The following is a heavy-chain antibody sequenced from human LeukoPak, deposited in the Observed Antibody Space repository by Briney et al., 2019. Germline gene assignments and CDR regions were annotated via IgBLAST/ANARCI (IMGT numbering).Heavy chain of an antibody. J-gene: IGHJ4*02. Sequence: PGGSLRLSCAASGFTFSSYWMHWVRQAPGKGLVWVSRNNSDGSSTSYADSVKGRFTISRDNAKNTLYLQMNSLRAEDTAMYYCARDLGYSSGVDYWGQGTLVTVSS. CDR1: GFTFSSYW. D-gene: IGHD6-19*01. V-gene: IGHV3-74*01. CDR3: ARDLGYSSGVDY. CDR2: NNSDGSST.